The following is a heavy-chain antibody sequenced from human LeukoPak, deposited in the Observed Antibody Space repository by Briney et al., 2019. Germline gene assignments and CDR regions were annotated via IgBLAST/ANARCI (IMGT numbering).Heavy chain of an antibody. D-gene: IGHD3-3*01. CDR2: IKSKTDGGTT. V-gene: IGHV3-15*01. CDR3: EIFGVLQGAGTKDAFDI. CDR1: GFTFSNAW. Sequence: PGGSLRLSCAASGFTFSNAWMNWVRQAPGKGLEWVGRIKSKTDGGTTDYGAPVKGRFTISRDDSKNTLYLQMNSLKTEDTAVYYCEIFGVLQGAGTKDAFDIWGQGTMVTVSS. J-gene: IGHJ3*02.